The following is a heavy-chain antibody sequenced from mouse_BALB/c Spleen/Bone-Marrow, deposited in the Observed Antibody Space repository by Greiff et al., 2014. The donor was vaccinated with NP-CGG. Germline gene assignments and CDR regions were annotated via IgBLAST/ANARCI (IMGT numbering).Heavy chain of an antibody. CDR3: ARGGELRPWFAY. D-gene: IGHD2-4*01. CDR1: GFTFSSYA. CDR2: ISSGGNT. V-gene: IGHV5-6-5*01. J-gene: IGHJ3*01. Sequence: EVQLVESGGGLVKPGGSLKLSCAASGFTFSSYAMSWVRQTPEKRLEWVASISSGGNTYYPDSMMGRFTISRDNARNILYLQMSSLRSEDTAMYYCARGGELRPWFAYWGQGTLVTVSA.